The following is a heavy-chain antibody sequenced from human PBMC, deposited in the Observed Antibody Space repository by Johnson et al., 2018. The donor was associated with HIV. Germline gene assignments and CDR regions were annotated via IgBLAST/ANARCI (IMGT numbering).Heavy chain of an antibody. CDR2: IKEDGSQK. V-gene: IGHV3-7*05. CDR1: GFTFSTTW. J-gene: IGHJ3*02. CDR3: ARDPGYSSFDI. D-gene: IGHD6-13*01. Sequence: VQLVESGGGLVQPGGSLRLSCVASGFTFSTTWMNWVRQAPGKGLEWVANIKEDGSQKYYVDSVKGRFTISRDNSKNTLYLQMNSLRAEDTAVYYCARDPGYSSFDIWGQGAMVIVSS.